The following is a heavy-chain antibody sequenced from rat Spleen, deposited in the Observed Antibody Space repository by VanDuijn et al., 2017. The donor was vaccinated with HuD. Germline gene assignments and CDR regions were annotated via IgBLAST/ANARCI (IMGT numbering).Heavy chain of an antibody. J-gene: IGHJ2*01. D-gene: IGHD2-7*01. V-gene: IGHV5-25*01. CDR3: ARHLAGTASGYFDY. Sequence: EVRLVESGGGLVRPGGSLKVSCEASGFIFRNYDMVWVRQAPTKGLEWVAAISPSGGTTYYRDSVKGRFTVSRDNAKSTLYLQMDSLRSEDTASYYCARHLAGTASGYFDYWGQGVMVTVSS. CDR1: GFIFRNYD. CDR2: ISPSGGTT.